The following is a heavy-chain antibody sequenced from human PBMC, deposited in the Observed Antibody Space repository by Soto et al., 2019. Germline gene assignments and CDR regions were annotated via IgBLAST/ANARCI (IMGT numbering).Heavy chain of an antibody. Sequence: QVQLVESGGGVVQPGGSLRLSCAASGFTFSSYGMHWVRQAPGKGLEWVTVISYDGSNTYYADSVKGRFTISRDNSKSALYMQMNHLRAQDTALYYCAKDLAPYFSGGSCRAPALHWGQGTLVTVCS. CDR1: GFTFSSYG. J-gene: IGHJ4*02. CDR3: AKDLAPYFSGGSCRAPALH. V-gene: IGHV3-30*18. CDR2: ISYDGSNT. D-gene: IGHD2-15*01.